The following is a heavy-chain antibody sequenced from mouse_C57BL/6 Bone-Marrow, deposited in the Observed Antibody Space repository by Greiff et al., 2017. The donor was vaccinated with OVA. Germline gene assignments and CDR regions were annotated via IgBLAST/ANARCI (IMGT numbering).Heavy chain of an antibody. CDR2: ISNLAYSI. Sequence: EVKVEESGGGLVQPGGSLKLSCAASGFTFSDYGMAWVRQAPRKGPEWVAFISNLAYSIYYADTVTGRFTISRENAKNTLYLEMSSLRSEDTAMYYCARRTGMSFYAMDYWGQGTSVTVSS. J-gene: IGHJ4*01. CDR1: GFTFSDYG. D-gene: IGHD4-1*01. V-gene: IGHV5-15*04. CDR3: ARRTGMSFYAMDY.